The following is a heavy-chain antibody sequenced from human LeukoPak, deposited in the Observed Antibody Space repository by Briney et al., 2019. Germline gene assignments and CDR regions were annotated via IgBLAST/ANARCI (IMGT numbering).Heavy chain of an antibody. D-gene: IGHD2-15*01. V-gene: IGHV3-21*01. CDR1: GFTFSTYS. Sequence: GGSLRLSCAASGFTFSTYSMNWVRQAPGKGLEWVSSISSSSSSYIYYADSVKGRFTISRDNARNSLYLQMNSLRAEDTAVYYCARSAWVDCFDYWGQGTLVTVSS. J-gene: IGHJ4*02. CDR3: ARSAWVDCFDY. CDR2: ISSSSSSYI.